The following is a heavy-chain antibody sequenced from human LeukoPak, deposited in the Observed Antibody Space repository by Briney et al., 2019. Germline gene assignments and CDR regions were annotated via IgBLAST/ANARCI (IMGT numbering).Heavy chain of an antibody. CDR3: ASSGSGSSLDY. V-gene: IGHV3-7*01. CDR1: GFTFSNYW. Sequence: GGSLRLSCVVSGFTFSNYWMSWVRQAPGKGLEWVANIKKDGSEKYYVDSVKGRFTISRDNAKNSLYLQMNSLRAEDTAVYYCASSGSGSSLDYWGQGTLVTVSS. J-gene: IGHJ4*02. CDR2: IKKDGSEK. D-gene: IGHD3-10*01.